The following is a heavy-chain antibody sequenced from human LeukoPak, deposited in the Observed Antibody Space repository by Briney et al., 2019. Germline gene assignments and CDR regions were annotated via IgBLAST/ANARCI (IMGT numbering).Heavy chain of an antibody. CDR1: GLTFSSYW. CDR2: IKQDGSEK. Sequence: GGSLRLSCAAAGLTFSSYWMSWVRQAPGKGLEWVANIKQDGSEKYYVDSVKGRFTISRDNAKNSLYLQMNSLRAEDTAVYYCAREGTGGYYYYYGMDVWGQGTTVTVSS. J-gene: IGHJ6*02. CDR3: AREGTGGYYYYYGMDV. D-gene: IGHD1-1*01. V-gene: IGHV3-7*01.